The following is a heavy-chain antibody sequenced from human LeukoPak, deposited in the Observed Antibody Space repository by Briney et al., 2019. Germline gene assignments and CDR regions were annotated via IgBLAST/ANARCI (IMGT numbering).Heavy chain of an antibody. Sequence: PSETLSLTCTVSGGSISSYYWSWIRQAPGKGLEWVSSVDYSADSTHYADCVMGRFTISRDNSKNTLYLQLNSLSADDTAVYYCARNSGWYGVSWGQGTLVTVSS. CDR2: DYSADST. CDR1: GGSISSYY. D-gene: IGHD6-19*01. V-gene: IGHV3-53*01. J-gene: IGHJ4*02. CDR3: ARNSGWYGVS.